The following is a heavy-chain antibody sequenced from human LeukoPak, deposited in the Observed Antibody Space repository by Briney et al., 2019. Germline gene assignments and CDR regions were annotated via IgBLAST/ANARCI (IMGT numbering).Heavy chain of an antibody. V-gene: IGHV3-9*03. Sequence: GGSLRLSCAASGFACDDYAMHWVRQAPGKGLEWVSGISWNSGSIGYADSVKGRFTNSRDNAKNSLYLQMNSLRAEDIALYYCAKDGGYSGYDHFDYWGQGTLVTVSS. J-gene: IGHJ4*02. CDR3: AKDGGYSGYDHFDY. D-gene: IGHD5-12*01. CDR1: GFACDDYA. CDR2: ISWNSGSI.